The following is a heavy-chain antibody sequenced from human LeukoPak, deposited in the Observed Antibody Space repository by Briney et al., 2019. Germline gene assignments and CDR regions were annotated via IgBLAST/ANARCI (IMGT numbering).Heavy chain of an antibody. CDR1: GYTFTSYG. CDR3: AKGGWNDVDLYYYYYMDV. Sequence: GASVKVSCKASGYTFTSYGISWVRQAPGQGLEWMGWISAYNGNTNYALKLQGRVTMTTDTSTSTAYMELSSLRSEDTAVYYCAKGGWNDVDLYYYYYMDVWGKGTTVTISS. V-gene: IGHV1-18*01. J-gene: IGHJ6*03. D-gene: IGHD1-1*01. CDR2: ISAYNGNT.